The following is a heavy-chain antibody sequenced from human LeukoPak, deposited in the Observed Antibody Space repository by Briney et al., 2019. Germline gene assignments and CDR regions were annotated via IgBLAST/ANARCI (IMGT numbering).Heavy chain of an antibody. CDR3: AKALRSSTSCYPIDY. CDR1: GFTFNKYA. Sequence: GGSLRLSCAASGFTFNKYAMSWVRQAPGTGLEWVSAISDSGGRTYYADSVKGRFTISRDNSKNTLYLQMNSLRAEDTAVYYCAKALRSSTSCYPIDYWGQGTLVTVSS. J-gene: IGHJ4*02. CDR2: ISDSGGRT. V-gene: IGHV3-23*01. D-gene: IGHD2-2*01.